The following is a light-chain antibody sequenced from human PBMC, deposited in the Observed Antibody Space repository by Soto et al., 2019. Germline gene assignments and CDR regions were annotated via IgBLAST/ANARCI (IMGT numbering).Light chain of an antibody. J-gene: IGLJ2*01. CDR2: GDN. Sequence: QSVMTQPPSASGTPGQRVTISCSGSRSNIGSNSANWYRQLPGTAPTLLIHGDNQRPSGVPDRFSGSKSDTSVSLAISGLQSDDEAIYYCSAWDDSRRAPVFGGGTKLTVL. CDR3: SAWDDSRRAPV. V-gene: IGLV1-44*01. CDR1: RSNIGSNS.